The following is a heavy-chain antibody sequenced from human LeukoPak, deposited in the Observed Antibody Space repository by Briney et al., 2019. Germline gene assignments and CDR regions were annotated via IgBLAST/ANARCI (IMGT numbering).Heavy chain of an antibody. J-gene: IGHJ4*02. D-gene: IGHD3-22*01. CDR1: GFTFSDYY. CDR2: ISFSGNTI. CDR3: ARARPYDSSGYYYRQPYYFDY. V-gene: IGHV3-11*01. Sequence: GGSLRLSCAASGFTFSDYYMSWIRQAPGKGLQWVSYISFSGNTIYYADSVKGRFTISRDNAKNSLYLQMNSLRDEDTAVYYCARARPYDSSGYYYRQPYYFDYWGQGTLDTVSS.